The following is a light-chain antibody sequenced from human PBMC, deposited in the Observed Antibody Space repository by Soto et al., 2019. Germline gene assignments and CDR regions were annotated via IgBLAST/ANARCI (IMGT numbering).Light chain of an antibody. V-gene: IGKV1-12*01. J-gene: IGKJ2*01. CDR1: QDISSW. Sequence: DIQMTQSPASLSASVGDRVTITCRASQDISSWLAWYQQRPGKAPNLLIYAASSLQSGVPSRFSGSGSGTAFTLTITSLQPEDFATYYCQQTNSFPHTFGQGTKVDIK. CDR3: QQTNSFPHT. CDR2: AAS.